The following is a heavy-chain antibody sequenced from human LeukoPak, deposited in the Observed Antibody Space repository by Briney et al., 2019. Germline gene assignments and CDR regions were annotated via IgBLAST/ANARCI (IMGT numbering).Heavy chain of an antibody. CDR2: IYSSGSA. J-gene: IGHJ5*02. CDR1: GDSVSSGGYY. Sequence: SQTLSLTCTVSGDSVSSGGYYWSWIRQHPVKGLEWIGYIYSSGSAFYNPSLKSRLALSKDTSKNQFSLNLSSVTAADTAVYYCARGYGSNSYSPGFDPWGQGTLVTVSS. V-gene: IGHV4-31*03. D-gene: IGHD2-2*01. CDR3: ARGYGSNSYSPGFDP.